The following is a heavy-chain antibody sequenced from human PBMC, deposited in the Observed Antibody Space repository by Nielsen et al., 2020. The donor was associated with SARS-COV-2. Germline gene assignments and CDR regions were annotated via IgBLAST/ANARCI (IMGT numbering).Heavy chain of an antibody. J-gene: IGHJ5*02. CDR1: GGSVSSGSYY. Sequence: SETLSLTCTVSGGSVSSGSYYWSWIRQPPGKGLEWIGYIYYSGSTNYNPSLKSRVTISVDTSKNQFSLKLSSVTAADTAVYYCARGGVNRVFTVWPFDPWGQGTLVTVSS. V-gene: IGHV4-61*01. D-gene: IGHD6-13*01. CDR3: ARGGVNRVFTVWPFDP. CDR2: IYYSGST.